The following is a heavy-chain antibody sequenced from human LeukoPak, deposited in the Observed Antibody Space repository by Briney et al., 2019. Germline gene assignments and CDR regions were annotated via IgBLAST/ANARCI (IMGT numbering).Heavy chain of an antibody. J-gene: IGHJ4*02. CDR3: ARVSRSRGEWLFDN. CDR1: GYTFTSYA. D-gene: IGHD3-3*01. V-gene: IGHV7-4-1*02. Sequence: ASVKGSFKAFGYTFTSYALNWVRQAPGQRVEWMGWINTNTGNPTYAQGFTGRFVFSLDTSVSTAYLQISTLKAEDIAVYYCARVSRSRGEWLFDNWGQGTLVTVSS. CDR2: INTNTGNP.